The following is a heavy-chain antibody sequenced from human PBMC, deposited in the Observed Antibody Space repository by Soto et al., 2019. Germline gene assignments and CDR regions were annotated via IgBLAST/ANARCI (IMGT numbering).Heavy chain of an antibody. J-gene: IGHJ4*02. V-gene: IGHV3-48*04. CDR1: GFTFTSFG. D-gene: IGHD3-22*01. Sequence: EVQLVESGGGLVQPGGSLRLSCAASGFTFTSFGMTWVRQAPGRGLEWVSHINSGGSVILYADSVKGRVTISRDNSKNSLYLGMNSLRADDTAVYFCAGDEDGTYEFDYWGQGTLVTVSS. CDR2: INSGGSVI. CDR3: AGDEDGTYEFDY.